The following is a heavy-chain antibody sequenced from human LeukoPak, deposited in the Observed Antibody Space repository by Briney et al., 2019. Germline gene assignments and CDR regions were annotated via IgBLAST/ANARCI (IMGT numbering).Heavy chain of an antibody. CDR3: ARGEGPAATLRYFDY. J-gene: IGHJ4*02. Sequence: SVKVSCKASGGTFSSYAISWVRQAPGQGLEWMGGIIPIFGTANYAQKFQGRVTITTGESTSTAYMELSSLRSEDTAVYYCARGEGPAATLRYFDYWGQGTLVTVSS. V-gene: IGHV1-69*05. CDR1: GGTFSSYA. D-gene: IGHD2-15*01. CDR2: IIPIFGTA.